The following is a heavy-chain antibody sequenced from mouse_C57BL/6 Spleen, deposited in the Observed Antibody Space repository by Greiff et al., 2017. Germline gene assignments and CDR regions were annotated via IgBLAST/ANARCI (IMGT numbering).Heavy chain of an antibody. CDR1: GFTFSSYG. D-gene: IGHD1-2*01. V-gene: IGHV5-6*02. J-gene: IGHJ4*01. CDR2: ISSGGSYT. CDR3: ARQGVTTAVYYAMDY. Sequence: EVMLVESGGDLVKPGGSLKLSCAASGFTFSSYGMSWVRQTPDKRLEWVATISSGGSYTYYPDSVKGRFTISRDNDKNTLYLQMSSLKSEDTAMYYCARQGVTTAVYYAMDYWGQGTSVTVSS.